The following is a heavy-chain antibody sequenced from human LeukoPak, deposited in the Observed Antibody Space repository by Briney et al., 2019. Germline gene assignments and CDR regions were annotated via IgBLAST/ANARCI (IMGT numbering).Heavy chain of an antibody. Sequence: SQTLSLTCTVSGASISSGGYYWSWIRQHPGKGLEWLGYIFYSGSTYYDPSLKSRVTISVDTSKNQFSLKLSSVTAADTAVYYCARGNGGVSHYWGQGTLVTVSS. V-gene: IGHV4-30-4*08. CDR3: ARGNGGVSHY. CDR2: IFYSGST. CDR1: GASISSGGYY. J-gene: IGHJ4*02. D-gene: IGHD4-23*01.